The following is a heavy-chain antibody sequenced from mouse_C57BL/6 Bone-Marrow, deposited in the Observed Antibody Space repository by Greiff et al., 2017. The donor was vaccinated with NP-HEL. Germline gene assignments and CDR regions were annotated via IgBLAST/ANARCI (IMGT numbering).Heavy chain of an antibody. V-gene: IGHV1-81*01. CDR2: IYPRSGHT. D-gene: IGHD2-10*01. CDR1: GYTFTSYG. CDR3: ARSYYGPFAY. Sequence: VQLQESGAELARPGASVKLSCKASGYTFTSYGISWVKQRTGQGLEWIGEIYPRSGHTYYNSKFKGKATLTADKSSSTAYMALSSLTSEDSAVYCCARSYYGPFAYWGQGTLVTVSA. J-gene: IGHJ3*01.